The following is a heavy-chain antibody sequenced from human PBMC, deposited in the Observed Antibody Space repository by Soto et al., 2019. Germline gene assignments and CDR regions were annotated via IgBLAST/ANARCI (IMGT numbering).Heavy chain of an antibody. CDR1: GFSISDYW. CDR2: INEDGSEE. J-gene: IGHJ4*02. CDR3: CHTWV. Sequence: EVQMVESGGGLVQPEGSLRLSCAASGFSISDYWMSWVRQATGKGLEWVGNINEDGSEENYVDSVKGRFTISRDNARNSLYLQMNSLRVEDTAVYYCCHTWVGGQGTLVTVSS. D-gene: IGHD1-26*01. V-gene: IGHV3-7*01.